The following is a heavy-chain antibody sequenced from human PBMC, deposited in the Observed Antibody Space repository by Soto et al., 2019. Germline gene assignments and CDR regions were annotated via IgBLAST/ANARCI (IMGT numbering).Heavy chain of an antibody. J-gene: IGHJ5*02. CDR2: IIPIFGTA. Sequence: QVQLVQSGAEVKKPGSSVKVSCKASGGTFSSYAISWVRQAPGQGLEWMGGIIPIFGTANYAHKFQARVTCTGDEARMKAYMELRSLRSEARAVYYCARVLRCRDDCVGGNFRWDNWSSPWGQETLASLS. CDR3: ARVLRCRDDCVGGNFRWDNWSSP. V-gene: IGHV1-69*01. D-gene: IGHD3-16*02. CDR1: GGTFSSYA.